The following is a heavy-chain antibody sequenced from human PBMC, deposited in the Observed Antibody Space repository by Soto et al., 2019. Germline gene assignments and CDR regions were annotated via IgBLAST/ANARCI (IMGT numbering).Heavy chain of an antibody. CDR2: INAGNGNT. CDR1: GYTFTSYA. D-gene: IGHD6-19*01. J-gene: IGHJ5*02. CDR3: ARVSGWSNWFDP. V-gene: IGHV1-3*01. Sequence: ASVKVSCKASGYTFTSYAMHWVRQAPGQRLEWMGWINAGNGNTKYSQKFQGRVTITRDTSASTAYMELSSLRSEDTAVYYCARVSGWSNWFDPWGQGTLVTVYS.